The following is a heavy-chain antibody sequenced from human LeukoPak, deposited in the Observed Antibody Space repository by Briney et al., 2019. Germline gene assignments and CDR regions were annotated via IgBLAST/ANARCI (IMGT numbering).Heavy chain of an antibody. CDR3: ARRFDS. CDR2: IGPGGDI. V-gene: IGHV3-48*01. CDR1: GFSFTAFS. Sequence: GGSLRLSCAASGFSFTAFSMNWVRQAPGRGLEWISYIGPGGDIYYADSVTGRFTVSRDTAKNSLYLQMNGLRVEDTAVYYCARRFDSWGQGTLVTVSS. J-gene: IGHJ4*02.